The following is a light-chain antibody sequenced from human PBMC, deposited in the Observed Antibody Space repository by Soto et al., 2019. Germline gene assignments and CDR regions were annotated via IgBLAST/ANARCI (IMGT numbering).Light chain of an antibody. Sequence: EIVLTQSPGTLSLSPGERATLSCRASQSVGSSYLAWYQQKPGQAPRLLIYGASSRATGIPDRFSGSGSGTDFTLTISRLEPEDFAVYYWHQYGSSSWTFGQGTKVEIK. J-gene: IGKJ1*01. CDR2: GAS. CDR1: QSVGSSY. CDR3: HQYGSSSWT. V-gene: IGKV3-20*01.